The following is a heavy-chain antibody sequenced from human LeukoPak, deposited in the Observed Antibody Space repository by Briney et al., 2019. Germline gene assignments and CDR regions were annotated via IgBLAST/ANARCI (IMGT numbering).Heavy chain of an antibody. Sequence: SETLSLTCTVSDGSMSNYYWSWIRQPPGRGLEWMWHIYYSGSTTYNPSLKSRVTMSVDTPKNQFSLKLRSVTAADTALYYCARIYNSSQWLAPGDHWGQGTLVTVSS. CDR1: DGSMSNYY. CDR2: IYYSGST. D-gene: IGHD6-19*01. J-gene: IGHJ4*02. V-gene: IGHV4-59*01. CDR3: ARIYNSSQWLAPGDH.